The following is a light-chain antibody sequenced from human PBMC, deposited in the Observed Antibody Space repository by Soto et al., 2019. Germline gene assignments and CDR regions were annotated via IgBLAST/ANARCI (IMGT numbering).Light chain of an antibody. CDR3: QQYDGSPIT. Sequence: EIVMTQSPCTLSLSPGDRVTLSCRASQSLSSSYLAWYQRKPGQAPRLLIYGASSRATGIPDRFSGSGSGTDFTLTITRLEPEDLAVYYCQQYDGSPITFGQGTRLEIK. CDR2: GAS. J-gene: IGKJ5*01. CDR1: QSLSSSY. V-gene: IGKV3-20*01.